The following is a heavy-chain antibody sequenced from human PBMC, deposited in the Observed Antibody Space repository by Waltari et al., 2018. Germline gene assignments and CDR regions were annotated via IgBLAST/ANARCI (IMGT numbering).Heavy chain of an antibody. D-gene: IGHD4-4*01. J-gene: IGHJ6*03. CDR3: ARDGSPNSNFFDYYYYMDV. CDR2: ISSSSSYI. CDR1: GFTFSSYS. V-gene: IGHV3-21*01. Sequence: VQLVESGGGLVKPGGSLRLSCAASGFTFSSYSMNWVRQAPGKGLEWVSSISSSSSYIYYADSVKGRFTISRDNAKNSLYLQMNSLRAEDTAVYYCARDGSPNSNFFDYYYYMDVWGKGTTVTVSS.